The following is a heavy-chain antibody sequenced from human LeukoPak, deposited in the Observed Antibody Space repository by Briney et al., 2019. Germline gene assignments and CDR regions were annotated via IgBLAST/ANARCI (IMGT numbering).Heavy chain of an antibody. J-gene: IGHJ4*02. D-gene: IGHD6-19*01. CDR2: ISGSGDST. CDR1: GFTFSNYA. CDR3: ARRSGIAVAGAFDY. V-gene: IGHV3-23*01. Sequence: PGGSLRLSCAASGFTFSNYAMRWLRQAPGKGLEWVSGISGSGDSTYYADSVKGRFTISRDNSKNTLYLQMNSLRAEDTAVYYCARRSGIAVAGAFDYWGQGTLVTVSS.